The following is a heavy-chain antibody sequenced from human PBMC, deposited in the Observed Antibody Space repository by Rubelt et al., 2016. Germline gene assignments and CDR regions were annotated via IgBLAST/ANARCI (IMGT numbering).Heavy chain of an antibody. CDR3: AKVRAGYSYGSKLIYYYYYMDV. V-gene: IGHV3-33*06. J-gene: IGHJ6*03. D-gene: IGHD5-18*01. Sequence: ADSVTGRFTISRDNSKNTLYLQMNSLRAEDTAVYYCAKVRAGYSYGSKLIYYYYYMDVWGKGTTVTVSS.